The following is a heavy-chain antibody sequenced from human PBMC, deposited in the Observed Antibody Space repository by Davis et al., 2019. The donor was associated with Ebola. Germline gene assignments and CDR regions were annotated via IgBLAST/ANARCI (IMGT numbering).Heavy chain of an antibody. J-gene: IGHJ6*02. CDR2: IYYSGST. V-gene: IGHV4-59*01. CDR1: GGSISSYY. D-gene: IGHD5-18*01. Sequence: MPSETLSLTCTVSGGSISSYYWSWIRQPPGKGLEWIGYIYYSGSTHYNPSLKRRVTISVDTSKNQFPLKLSSVTAADTAVYYCASARGRGYSYGHYYYNGMDVWGQGTTVTVSS. CDR3: ASARGRGYSYGHYYYNGMDV.